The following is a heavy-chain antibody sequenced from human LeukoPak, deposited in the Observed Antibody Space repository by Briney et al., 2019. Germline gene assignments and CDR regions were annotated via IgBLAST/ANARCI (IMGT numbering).Heavy chain of an antibody. CDR3: ARLHSSGYPPYYFDY. Sequence: PGGSLRLSCAASGFTFSSYEMNWVRQAPGKGLEWVSYISSSGSTIYYADSVKGRFTISRDNAKNSLYLQMNSLRAEDTAVYYCARLHSSGYPPYYFDYWGQGTLVTVSS. D-gene: IGHD3-22*01. CDR1: GFTFSSYE. J-gene: IGHJ4*02. V-gene: IGHV3-48*03. CDR2: ISSSGSTI.